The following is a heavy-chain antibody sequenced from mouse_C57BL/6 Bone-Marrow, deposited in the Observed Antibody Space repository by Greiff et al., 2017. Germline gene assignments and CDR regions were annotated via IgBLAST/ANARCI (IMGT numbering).Heavy chain of an antibody. Sequence: EVQLQQSGAELVRPGASAKLSGTAPGFNIKDDYLHWVKKRPEQGLEWIGWIDPENGATEYASKFRGKATITADTSSNTAYLQLSSLTSENTAVYYCTNPVVADFDYWGQGTTLTVSS. J-gene: IGHJ2*01. CDR1: GFNIKDDY. CDR2: IDPENGAT. V-gene: IGHV14-4*01. CDR3: TNPVVADFDY. D-gene: IGHD1-1*01.